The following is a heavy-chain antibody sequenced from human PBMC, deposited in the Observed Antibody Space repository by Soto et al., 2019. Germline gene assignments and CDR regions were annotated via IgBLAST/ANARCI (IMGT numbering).Heavy chain of an antibody. CDR3: ERDLFRSSSPSALVY. D-gene: IGHD6-6*01. Sequence: GGSLRLSCAASGFTFSSYGMHWVRQAPGKGLEWVAVIWYDGSNKYYADSVKGRFTISRDNSKNTLYLQMNSLRAEDTAVYYCERDLFRSSSPSALVYWGQGTLVTVSS. V-gene: IGHV3-33*01. CDR1: GFTFSSYG. CDR2: IWYDGSNK. J-gene: IGHJ4*02.